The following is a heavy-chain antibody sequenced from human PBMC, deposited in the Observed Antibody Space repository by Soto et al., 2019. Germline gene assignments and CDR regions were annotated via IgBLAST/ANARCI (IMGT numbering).Heavy chain of an antibody. CDR1: HFTFVNFW. J-gene: IGHJ3*01. D-gene: IGHD3-3*02. Sequence: LVESGGGWVPPGKSLTLSCAASHFTFVNFWMTWVRQAPGKGLEWVANVKRDDSERDYVDSVRGRFTVSRDNAKNTLYLQMRSLRAEDTAVYYCARSHTGDSAFRAFDRWGHGTMVTVSS. V-gene: IGHV3-7*03. CDR2: VKRDDSER. CDR3: ARSHTGDSAFRAFDR.